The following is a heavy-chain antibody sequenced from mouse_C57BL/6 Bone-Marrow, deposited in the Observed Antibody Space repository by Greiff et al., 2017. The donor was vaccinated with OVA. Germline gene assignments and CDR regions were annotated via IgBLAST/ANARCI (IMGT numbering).Heavy chain of an antibody. CDR3: ASLELRIDY. D-gene: IGHD1-1*01. Sequence: QVQLKQSGAELARPGASVKLSCKASGYTFTSYGISWVKQRTGQGLEWIGEIYPRSGNTYYNEKFKGKATLTADKSSSTAYMELRSLTSEDSAVYFCASLELRIDYWGQGTTLTVSS. CDR2: IYPRSGNT. J-gene: IGHJ2*01. V-gene: IGHV1-81*01. CDR1: GYTFTSYG.